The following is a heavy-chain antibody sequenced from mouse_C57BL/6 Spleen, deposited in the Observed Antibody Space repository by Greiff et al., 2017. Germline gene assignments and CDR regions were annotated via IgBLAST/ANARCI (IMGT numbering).Heavy chain of an antibody. CDR1: GFTFSSYA. V-gene: IGHV5-4*01. CDR3: ASGYSYDEGYSFDY. Sequence: EVQVVESGGGLVKPGGSLKLSCAASGFTFSSYAMSWVRQTPEKRLEWVATISDGGSYTYYPDNVKGRFTISRDNAKNNLYLPMSQLTFEYTAMYDCASGYSYDEGYSFDYWGQGTTLTVSS. CDR2: ISDGGSYT. J-gene: IGHJ2*01. D-gene: IGHD2-12*01.